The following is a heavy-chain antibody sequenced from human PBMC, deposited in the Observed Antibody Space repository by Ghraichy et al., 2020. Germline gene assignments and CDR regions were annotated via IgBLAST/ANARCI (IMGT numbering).Heavy chain of an antibody. J-gene: IGHJ4*02. CDR2: IFWDDDK. Sequence: SGPTLVKPTQTLTLTCTFSGFSLSTSGVGVGWIRQPPGKALEWLALIFWDDDKRYSPSLKSRLTITKDTSKNQVVLTLTNMDPVDTATYYSAHKPVHLSARTFDYWGQGTLITVSS. D-gene: IGHD6-6*01. CDR1: GFSLSTSGVG. CDR3: AHKPVHLSARTFDY. V-gene: IGHV2-5*02.